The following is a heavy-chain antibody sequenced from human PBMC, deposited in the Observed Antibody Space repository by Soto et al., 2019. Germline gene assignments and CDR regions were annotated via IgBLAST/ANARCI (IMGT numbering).Heavy chain of an antibody. CDR3: AKDPHYYGSGSYLFVY. D-gene: IGHD3-10*01. J-gene: IGHJ4*02. CDR2: ISYDGSNK. CDR1: GFTFRSFG. V-gene: IGHV3-30*18. Sequence: GGAPRLSCAASGFTFRSFGMPRVRQAPRQGLEWVAVISYDGSNKYYADSVKGRFTISRDNSKNTLYLQMNSLRAEDTAVYYCAKDPHYYGSGSYLFVYWGQGTLVTVSS.